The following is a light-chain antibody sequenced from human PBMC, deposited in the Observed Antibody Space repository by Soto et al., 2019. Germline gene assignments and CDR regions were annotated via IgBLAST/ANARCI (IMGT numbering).Light chain of an antibody. J-gene: IGLJ2*01. CDR1: SSDVGSYNL. CDR2: EGS. V-gene: IGLV2-23*01. Sequence: QSALTQPASVSGSPGQSITISCTGTSSDVGSYNLVSWYQQLPGRAPKLMIYEGSKRPSGVSNRFSGSKSGNTASLTISGLQAEDEADYYCCSYVGSDVVFGGGTKLTVL. CDR3: CSYVGSDVV.